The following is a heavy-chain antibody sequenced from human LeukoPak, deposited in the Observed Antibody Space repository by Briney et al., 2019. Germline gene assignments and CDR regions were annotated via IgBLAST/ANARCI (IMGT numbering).Heavy chain of an antibody. CDR3: VRDLRDDSSGWYAGY. Sequence: ASVKVSCKASGYTFTGYYMHWVRQAPGQGLEWMGWINPNSGGTNYAQKFQGRVTMTRDTSISTAYMELSRLRSDDTAVYYCVRDLRDDSSGWYAGYWGQGTLVTVSS. V-gene: IGHV1-2*02. D-gene: IGHD6-19*01. CDR2: INPNSGGT. J-gene: IGHJ4*02. CDR1: GYTFTGYY.